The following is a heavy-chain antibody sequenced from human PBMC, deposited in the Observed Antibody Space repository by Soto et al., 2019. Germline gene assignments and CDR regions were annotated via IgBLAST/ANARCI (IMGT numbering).Heavy chain of an antibody. CDR2: IKSKTDGGTT. CDR3: TTDPLFMLGGPTFDC. V-gene: IGHV3-15*07. CDR1: GFTFSNAW. Sequence: GGSLRLSCAASGFTFSNAWMNWVRQAPGKGLEWVGRIKSKTDGGTTDYAAPVKGRFTISRDDSKNTLYLQMNSLKTEDTAVYYCTTDPLFMLGGPTFDCWGQGTLVTVSS. J-gene: IGHJ4*02. D-gene: IGHD3-10*02.